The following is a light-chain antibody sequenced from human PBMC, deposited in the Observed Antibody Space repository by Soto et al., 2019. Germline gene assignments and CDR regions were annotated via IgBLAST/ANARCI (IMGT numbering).Light chain of an antibody. V-gene: IGKV3-15*01. Sequence: EIVMTQSPGTLSVSPGERATLSCRAGQGVTTNFAWYQQKSGQSPRLLIYDVSIRATGVQARFSGTGSETEFTLTIRGLQSEDFAVYYCQQYGSSGTCGQGTKVEIK. CDR1: QGVTTN. J-gene: IGKJ1*01. CDR2: DVS. CDR3: QQYGSSGT.